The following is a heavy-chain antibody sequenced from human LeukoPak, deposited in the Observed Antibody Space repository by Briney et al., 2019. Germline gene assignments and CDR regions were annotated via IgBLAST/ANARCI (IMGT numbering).Heavy chain of an antibody. CDR3: ARDGAGTYYYYMDV. CDR1: GYTFTGYY. V-gene: IGHV1-2*02. Sequence: EASVKVSCKASGYTFTGYYMHWVRQAPGQGLEWMGWINPNSGGTNYAQKFQGRVTMTRDTSISTAYMELSRLRSDDTAVYYCARDGAGTYYYYMDVWGKGTTVTVSS. D-gene: IGHD6-19*01. J-gene: IGHJ6*03. CDR2: INPNSGGT.